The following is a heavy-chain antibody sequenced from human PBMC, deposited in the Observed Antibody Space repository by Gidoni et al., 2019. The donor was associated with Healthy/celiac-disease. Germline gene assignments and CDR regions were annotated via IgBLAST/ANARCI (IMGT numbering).Heavy chain of an antibody. D-gene: IGHD3-10*01. V-gene: IGHV4-34*01. J-gene: IGHJ3*02. CDR2: INHSGST. CDR3: ARGNLDEGSGSSHHDAFDI. CDR1: GGSFSGYY. Sequence: QVQLQQWGAGLLKPSETLSLTCAVYGGSFSGYYWSWICQPPGTGLEGIGEINHSGSTNYNPSLKSRVTISVDTSKNQFSLKLSSVTAADTAVYYCARGNLDEGSGSSHHDAFDIWGQGTMVTVSS.